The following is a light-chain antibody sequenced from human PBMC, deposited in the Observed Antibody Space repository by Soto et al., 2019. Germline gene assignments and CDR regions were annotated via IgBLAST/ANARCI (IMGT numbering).Light chain of an antibody. Sequence: QSVLTQPASVSGSPGQSITISCTGTSSDVGNYSYVSWYQQSPGKAPKLMIYDVSNRPSGVSNRFSGSKSGITASLTISGLQAEDEADYYCSSYTSSSTYVFGTGTKVTVL. CDR1: SSDVGNYSY. V-gene: IGLV2-14*01. CDR3: SSYTSSSTYV. CDR2: DVS. J-gene: IGLJ1*01.